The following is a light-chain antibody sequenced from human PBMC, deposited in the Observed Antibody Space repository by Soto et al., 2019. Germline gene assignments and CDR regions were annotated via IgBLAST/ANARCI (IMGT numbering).Light chain of an antibody. J-gene: IGKJ1*01. V-gene: IGKV1-9*01. CDR3: QKLNAYPPWT. CDR1: RGISSN. CDR2: GAS. Sequence: QLTQSPSSLSASVGDRVTITCRASRGISSNLAWYQQKPGRAPKLLIFGASTLQSGVPSRFSGSGSGTDFTLTISSLQPEDFATYFCQKLNAYPPWTFGQGTKVDNK.